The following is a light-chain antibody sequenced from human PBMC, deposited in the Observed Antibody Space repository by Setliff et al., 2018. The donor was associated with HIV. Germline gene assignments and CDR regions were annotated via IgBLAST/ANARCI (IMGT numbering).Light chain of an antibody. J-gene: IGLJ1*01. Sequence: QSALAQPASVSGSPGQSITISCTGTSSDIGGYNFVSWYQRHPGKAPKLMIYEVTNRPSGVSNRFSGSKSGNTASLTISGLQADDEADYYCSSYTSSSPYVFGTGTRSPS. CDR3: SSYTSSSPYV. V-gene: IGLV2-14*01. CDR2: EVT. CDR1: SSDIGGYNF.